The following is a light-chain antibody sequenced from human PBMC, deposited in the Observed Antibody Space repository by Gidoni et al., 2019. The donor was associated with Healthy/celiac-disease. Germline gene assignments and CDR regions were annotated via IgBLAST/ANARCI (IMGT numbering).Light chain of an antibody. Sequence: DIQMTQSPSSLSASVGDRVPITCQASQDISNYLNWYQQKPGKAPKLLIYDASNLETGVPSRFSGSGSGTDFTFTISSLQPEDIATYYCQQYDNLPPPITFGQGTRLEIK. CDR2: DAS. J-gene: IGKJ5*01. CDR3: QQYDNLPPPIT. CDR1: QDISNY. V-gene: IGKV1-33*01.